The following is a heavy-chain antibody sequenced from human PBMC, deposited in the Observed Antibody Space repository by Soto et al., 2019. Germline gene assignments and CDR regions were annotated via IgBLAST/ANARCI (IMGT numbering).Heavy chain of an antibody. CDR2: ISTNSGYI. D-gene: IGHD2-15*01. Sequence: EVQLVESGGGRVRPGGSLRLSCTASGFTFSLYTMSWDRQAPGKGLEWVSSISTNSGYIYYADSVKGRFTISRDNAKNSLLLRRDSLRGDDTAVYYCARGLRNIVVVVAATLSPSDSWGQGALVTVSS. V-gene: IGHV3-21*01. J-gene: IGHJ4*02. CDR3: ARGLRNIVVVVAATLSPSDS. CDR1: GFTFSLYT.